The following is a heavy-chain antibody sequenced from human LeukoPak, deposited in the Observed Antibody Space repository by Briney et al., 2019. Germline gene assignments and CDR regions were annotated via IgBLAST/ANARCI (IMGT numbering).Heavy chain of an antibody. CDR1: GGTFSSYA. CDR3: ARKGTIFGVVEDNWFDP. Sequence: GASVKVSCKASGGTFSSYAISWVRQAPGQGLEWMGGIIPIFGTANSAQKFQGRVTITADESTSTAYMELSSLRSEDTAVYYCARKGTIFGVVEDNWFDPWGQGTLVTVSS. J-gene: IGHJ5*02. CDR2: IIPIFGTA. V-gene: IGHV1-69*01. D-gene: IGHD3-3*01.